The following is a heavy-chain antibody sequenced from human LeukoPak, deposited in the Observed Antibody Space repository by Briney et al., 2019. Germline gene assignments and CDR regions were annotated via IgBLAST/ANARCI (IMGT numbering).Heavy chain of an antibody. CDR2: IYFSGST. J-gene: IGHJ5*02. Sequence: SETLSLTCTVSGGSFSSYYWSWIRQPPGKGLEWLGYIYFSGSTNYNPSLKSRVTISVDTSKNQFSLKLSSVTAADTAVYYCARAADLSNWFDPWGQGTLVTVSS. CDR1: GGSFSSYY. V-gene: IGHV4-59*12. CDR3: ARAADLSNWFDP.